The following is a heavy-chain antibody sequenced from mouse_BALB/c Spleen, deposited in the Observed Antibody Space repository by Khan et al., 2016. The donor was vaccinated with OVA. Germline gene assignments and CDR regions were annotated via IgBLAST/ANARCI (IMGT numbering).Heavy chain of an antibody. Sequence: EVQLQESGPGLVKPSQSLSLTCTVTGYSITSDYAWNWIRQFPGNKLEWVGYISYSGRTSYNPSLKSRISITRDTSKNQFFLQLSSVTTEDTGTYDWARSVTITTVVATDFDYWGQGTTLTVSS. V-gene: IGHV3-2*02. CDR2: ISYSGRT. D-gene: IGHD1-1*01. J-gene: IGHJ2*01. CDR3: ARSVTITTVVATDFDY. CDR1: GYSITSDYA.